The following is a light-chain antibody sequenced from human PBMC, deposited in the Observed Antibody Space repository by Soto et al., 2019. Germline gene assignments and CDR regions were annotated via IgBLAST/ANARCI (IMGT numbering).Light chain of an antibody. V-gene: IGKV1-9*01. Sequence: IQLTQSPSSLSASVGDRVTITCRASQVISTYLAWYQQKPGTAPKLLIYIASTLQGGVPSRFSGSGSGTDVSLTISSLQPEDVATYYCQYLDSFPLTFGGGTKVEIK. CDR3: QYLDSFPLT. J-gene: IGKJ4*01. CDR1: QVISTY. CDR2: IAS.